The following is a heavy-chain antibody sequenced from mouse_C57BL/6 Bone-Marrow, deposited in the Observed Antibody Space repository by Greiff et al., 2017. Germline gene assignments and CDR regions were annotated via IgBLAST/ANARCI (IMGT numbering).Heavy chain of an antibody. CDR3: AGRATVVSPAWFAY. J-gene: IGHJ3*01. V-gene: IGHV1-55*01. D-gene: IGHD1-1*01. Sequence: VQLQQPGAELVKPGASVKMSCKASGYTFTSYWITWVKQRPGQGLEWIGDIYPGSGSTNYNEKFKSKATLTVDTSSSTAYMQLSSLTSEDSAVYYCAGRATVVSPAWFAYWGQGTLVTVSA. CDR1: GYTFTSYW. CDR2: IYPGSGST.